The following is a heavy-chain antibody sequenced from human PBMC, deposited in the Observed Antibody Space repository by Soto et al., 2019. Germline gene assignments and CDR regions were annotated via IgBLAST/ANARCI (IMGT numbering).Heavy chain of an antibody. CDR2: IYYSGST. Sequence: PSETLSLTCTVPGGSISSGDYYWSWIRQPPGKGLEWIGYIYYSGSTYYNPSLKSRVTISVDTSKNQFSLKLSSVTAADTAVYYCASNFDSSGFTFDYWGQGTLVTVSS. D-gene: IGHD3-22*01. CDR1: GGSISSGDYY. J-gene: IGHJ4*02. CDR3: ASNFDSSGFTFDY. V-gene: IGHV4-30-4*02.